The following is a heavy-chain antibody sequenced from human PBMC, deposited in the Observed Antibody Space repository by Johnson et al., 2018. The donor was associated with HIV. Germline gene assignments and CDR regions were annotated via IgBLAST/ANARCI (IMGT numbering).Heavy chain of an antibody. CDR1: GFTFTTYA. CDR3: AKGLTFFGVAMINAPLDI. CDR2: ISYDGSNK. V-gene: IGHV3-30*04. J-gene: IGHJ3*02. Sequence: QVQLVESGGGVVQPGRSLRLSCAASGFTFTTYAMHWVRQAPGKGLEWVAVISYDGSNKYYADSVKGRFTISRDNSKNTLDLQVNSLRGEDTAVYYCAKGLTFFGVAMINAPLDIWGQGTMVTVSS. D-gene: IGHD3-3*01.